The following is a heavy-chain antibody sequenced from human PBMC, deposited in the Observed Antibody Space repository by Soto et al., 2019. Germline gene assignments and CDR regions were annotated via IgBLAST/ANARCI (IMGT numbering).Heavy chain of an antibody. CDR3: AGPTSLQWYYLDV. D-gene: IGHD1-26*01. Sequence: SPTLSLTCAISGDSVSSNSAAWTWIRQSPSRGLEWLGRTYYRSRWYNDYAVSVKSRITVNPDTSKNQFSLHLNSVTPEDTAVYYCAGPTSLQWYYLDVWDKGTTVTVSS. CDR1: GDSVSSNSAA. V-gene: IGHV6-1*01. J-gene: IGHJ6*03. CDR2: TYYRSRWYN.